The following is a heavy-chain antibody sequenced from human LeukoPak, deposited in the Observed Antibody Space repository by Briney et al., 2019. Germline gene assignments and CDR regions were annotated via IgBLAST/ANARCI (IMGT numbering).Heavy chain of an antibody. J-gene: IGHJ3*02. CDR3: ARGQAYSSGWYAPRYAFDI. Sequence: SETLSLTCTVSGGSISSYYWSWIRQPPGKGLEWIGYVYYSGSTNYNPSLKSRVTISVDTSKNQFSLKLSSVTAADTAVYYCARGQAYSSGWYAPRYAFDIWGQGTMVTVSS. V-gene: IGHV4-59*01. D-gene: IGHD6-19*01. CDR2: VYYSGST. CDR1: GGSISSYY.